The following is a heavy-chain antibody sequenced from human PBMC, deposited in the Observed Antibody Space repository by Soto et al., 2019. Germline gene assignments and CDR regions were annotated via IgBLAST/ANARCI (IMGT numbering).Heavy chain of an antibody. J-gene: IGHJ4*02. CDR1: GGSFSGYY. D-gene: IGHD3-3*01. CDR2: INHSGST. V-gene: IGHV4-34*01. Sequence: SETLSLTCAVYGGSFSGYYWSWIRQPPGKGLEWIGEINHSGSTNYNPSLKSRVIISVDTSKNQFSLKLSSVTAADTAVYYCARAYYDFWSGYYFDYWGQGTLVTVSS. CDR3: ARAYYDFWSGYYFDY.